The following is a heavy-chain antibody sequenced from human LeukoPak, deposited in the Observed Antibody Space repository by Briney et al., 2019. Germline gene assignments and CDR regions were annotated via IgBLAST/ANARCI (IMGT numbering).Heavy chain of an antibody. CDR2: IQYDGTNK. V-gene: IGHV3-30*02. J-gene: IGHJ4*02. Sequence: GGSLRLSCAASGFTFSTYGMHWVRQAPGKGLEWVTFIQYDGTNKYYADSVKGRFTISRDNSKNTLFLQMSSLRAEDTAVYYCAKDDGWLQLVGIDYWGQGTLVTVSS. CDR1: GFTFSTYG. CDR3: AKDDGWLQLVGIDY. D-gene: IGHD5-24*01.